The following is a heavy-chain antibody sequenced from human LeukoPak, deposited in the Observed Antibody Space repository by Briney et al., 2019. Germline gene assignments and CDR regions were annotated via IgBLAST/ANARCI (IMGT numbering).Heavy chain of an antibody. CDR1: GFTFNSYV. V-gene: IGHV3-23*01. J-gene: IGHJ4*02. Sequence: GGSLRLSCAASGFTFNSYVMNWVRLAPGKGLEWVSVISGSGGTTYYADSVKGRFTISRDNSKNSLYLQMNSLRAEDTAVYYCARGRDYGDSGDYWGQGTLVTVSS. D-gene: IGHD4-17*01. CDR3: ARGRDYGDSGDY. CDR2: ISGSGGTT.